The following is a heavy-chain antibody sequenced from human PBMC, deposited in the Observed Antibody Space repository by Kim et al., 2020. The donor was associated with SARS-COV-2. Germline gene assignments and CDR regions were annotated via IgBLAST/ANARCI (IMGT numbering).Heavy chain of an antibody. J-gene: IGHJ4*02. V-gene: IGHV3-66*01. CDR1: GFTVSSNY. CDR3: ARDSRAYCGGDCYLDY. CDR2: IYSGGST. D-gene: IGHD2-21*01. Sequence: GGSLRLSCAASGFTVSSNYMSWVRQAPGKGLEWVSVIYSGGSTYYADSVKGRFTISRDNSKNTLHLQMNSLRAEDTAVYYCARDSRAYCGGDCYLDYWGQGTLVTVSS.